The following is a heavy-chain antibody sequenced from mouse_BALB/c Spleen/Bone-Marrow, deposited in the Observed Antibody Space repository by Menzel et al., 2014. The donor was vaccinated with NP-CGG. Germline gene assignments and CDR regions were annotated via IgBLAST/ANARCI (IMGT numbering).Heavy chain of an antibody. CDR1: GFTFSSYG. D-gene: IGHD2-4*01. V-gene: IGHV5-6-3*01. CDR3: ARDNYYDYDGFAY. J-gene: IGHJ3*01. CDR2: INSNGGST. Sequence: EVKVVESGGGLVQPGGSLKISCAASGFTFSSYGMSWVRQTPDKRLDLVATINSNGGSTYYPDSVKGRFTISRDNAKNTLYLQMSSLKSEDTAMCYCARDNYYDYDGFAYWGQGTLVTASA.